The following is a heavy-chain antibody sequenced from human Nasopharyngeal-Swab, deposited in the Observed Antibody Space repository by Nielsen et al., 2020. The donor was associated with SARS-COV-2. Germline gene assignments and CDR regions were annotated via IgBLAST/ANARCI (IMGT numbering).Heavy chain of an antibody. CDR3: AGSAPWVDY. D-gene: IGHD1-26*01. Sequence: WIRQPPGKGLEWIGSIYYSGSTYYNPSLKSRVTISVDTSKNQFSLKLSSVTAADTAVYYCAGSAPWVDYWGQGTLVTVSS. J-gene: IGHJ4*02. V-gene: IGHV4-39*01. CDR2: IYYSGST.